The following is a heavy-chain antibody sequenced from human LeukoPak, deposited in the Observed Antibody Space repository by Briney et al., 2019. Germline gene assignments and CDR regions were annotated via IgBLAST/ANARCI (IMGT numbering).Heavy chain of an antibody. Sequence: GGSLRLPCAASGFTFSSYSMNWVRQAPGKGLEWVSSISSSSSYIYYADSVKGRFTISRDNAKNSLYLQMNSLRAEDTAVYYCARSSYSSSWYTQSFLSDYYMDVWGKGTTVTVSS. CDR3: ARSSYSSSWYTQSFLSDYYMDV. J-gene: IGHJ6*03. V-gene: IGHV3-21*01. D-gene: IGHD6-13*01. CDR1: GFTFSSYS. CDR2: ISSSSSYI.